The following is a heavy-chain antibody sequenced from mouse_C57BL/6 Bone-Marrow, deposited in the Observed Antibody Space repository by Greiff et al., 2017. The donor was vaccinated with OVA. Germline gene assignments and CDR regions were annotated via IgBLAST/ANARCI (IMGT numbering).Heavy chain of an antibody. CDR3: ARYGRYGSSLGFAY. CDR1: GYAFSSYW. J-gene: IGHJ3*01. V-gene: IGHV1-80*01. D-gene: IGHD1-1*01. Sequence: VQLQQSGAELVKPGASVKISCKASGYAFSSYWMNWVKQRPGKGLEWIGQIYPGDGDTNYNGKFKGKATLTADKSSSTAYMPLSSLTSEDSAVYFGARYGRYGSSLGFAYWGQGTLVTVSA. CDR2: IYPGDGDT.